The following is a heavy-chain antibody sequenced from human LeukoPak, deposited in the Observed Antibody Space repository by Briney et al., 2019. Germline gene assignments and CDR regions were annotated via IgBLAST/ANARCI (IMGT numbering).Heavy chain of an antibody. CDR2: ISGSGGST. V-gene: IGHV3-23*01. D-gene: IGHD3-10*01. Sequence: GGSLRLSCAASGFTFSSYATSWVRQAPGKGLEWVSAISGSGGSTYYADSVKGRFTISRDNSKNTLYLQMNSLRAEDTAVYYCAKNVGLQWFQYGMDVWGQGTTVTVSS. CDR1: GFTFSSYA. CDR3: AKNVGLQWFQYGMDV. J-gene: IGHJ6*02.